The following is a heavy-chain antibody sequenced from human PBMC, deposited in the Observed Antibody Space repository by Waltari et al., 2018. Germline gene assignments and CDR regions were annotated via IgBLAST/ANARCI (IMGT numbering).Heavy chain of an antibody. CDR1: GYTFTDYE. Sequence: QVQLVQSGAEVKKPGASVKVSCQASGYTFTDYEIDWVRQAPGQGPELMGRINPSTAGTNNVQKFQGRITMTRDTSISTVYVELRGLTSDDTAVYYCARDRMGSYEAWGQGTLVTVSS. V-gene: IGHV1-2*06. J-gene: IGHJ5*02. CDR2: INPSTAGT. D-gene: IGHD3-16*01. CDR3: ARDRMGSYEA.